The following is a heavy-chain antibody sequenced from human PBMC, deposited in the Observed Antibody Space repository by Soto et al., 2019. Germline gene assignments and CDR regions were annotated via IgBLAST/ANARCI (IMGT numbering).Heavy chain of an antibody. CDR3: ARDGIVGATDYYYYGMDV. V-gene: IGHV1-69*13. J-gene: IGHJ6*02. CDR2: IIPIFGRA. D-gene: IGHD1-26*01. Sequence: ASVKVSCKASGYSFTANSMHWVRQAPGQGLEWMGGIIPIFGRANYAQKFQGRVTVTADESTSTAYMELSSLRSEDTAVYYCARDGIVGATDYYYYGMDVWGQGTTVTVSS. CDR1: GYSFTANS.